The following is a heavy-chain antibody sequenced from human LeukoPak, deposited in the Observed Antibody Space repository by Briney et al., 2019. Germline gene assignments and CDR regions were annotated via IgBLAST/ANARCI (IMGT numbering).Heavy chain of an antibody. CDR1: GYTFTSYA. J-gene: IGHJ4*02. CDR2: INTNTGNP. V-gene: IGHV7-4-1*02. Sequence: ASVKVSCKASGYTFTSYAMNWVRQAPGQGLEWMGWINTNTGNPTYAQGFTGRFVFSLDTSVSTAYLQISSLKAEDTAVYYCARSVDIVATIRYYFDYWGQGTLVTVSS. CDR3: ARSVDIVATIRYYFDY. D-gene: IGHD5-12*01.